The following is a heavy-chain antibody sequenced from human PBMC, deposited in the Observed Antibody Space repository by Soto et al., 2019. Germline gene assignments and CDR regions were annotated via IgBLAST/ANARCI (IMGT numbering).Heavy chain of an antibody. D-gene: IGHD3-22*01. J-gene: IGHJ3*02. CDR1: RFTFSTYA. Sequence: VGSLRLSCLASRFTFSTYAMHWGRQAPGKGLEYVSTISSNGGSTYYADSVKGRFTISRDNSKNTLYLQMSSLRAEDTAVYYCVKYYFDSSGYYGLNAFDIWGQGTMVTVSS. CDR3: VKYYFDSSGYYGLNAFDI. CDR2: ISSNGGST. V-gene: IGHV3-64D*06.